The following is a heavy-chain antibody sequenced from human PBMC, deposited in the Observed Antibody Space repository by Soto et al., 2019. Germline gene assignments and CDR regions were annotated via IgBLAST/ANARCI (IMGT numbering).Heavy chain of an antibody. CDR3: ARDYFDSSDYTTNWFDP. CDR2: IYYSGST. D-gene: IGHD3-22*01. CDR1: GGSISSSSYY. J-gene: IGHJ5*02. Sequence: SETLSLTCTVSGGSISSSSYYWGWIRQPPGKGLEWIGSIYYSGSTYYNPSLKSRVTISVDTSKNQFSLKLTSVTAADTALYYCARDYFDSSDYTTNWFDPWGQGTLVTVSS. V-gene: IGHV4-39*01.